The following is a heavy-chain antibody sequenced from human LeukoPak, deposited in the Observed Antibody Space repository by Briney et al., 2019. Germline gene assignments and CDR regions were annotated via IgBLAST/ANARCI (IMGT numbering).Heavy chain of an antibody. D-gene: IGHD2-2*01. CDR3: AAGGCSSTSCYAFDI. J-gene: IGHJ3*02. V-gene: IGHV4-30-4*01. CDR1: GGSISSGDYY. Sequence: SETLSLTCTVSGGSISSGDYYWSWIRQPPGKGLEWIGYIYYSGSTYYNPSLKSRVTISVDTSKNQFSLKLSSVTAADTAVYYCAAGGCSSTSCYAFDIWGQGTMVTVSS. CDR2: IYYSGST.